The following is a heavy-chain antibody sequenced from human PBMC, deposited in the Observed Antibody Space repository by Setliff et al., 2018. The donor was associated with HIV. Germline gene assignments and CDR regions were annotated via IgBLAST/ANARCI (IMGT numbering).Heavy chain of an antibody. J-gene: IGHJ4*02. CDR3: ARGGDWTLDY. V-gene: IGHV4-34*01. CDR1: GGSFSNHY. D-gene: IGHD2-21*02. Sequence: SETLSLTCAVYGGSFSNHYWTWIRQPPGKGLEWIGEINPSESTHYNPSLKSRVTISVDTSKNQFSLILTSVSAADTAVYYCARGGDWTLDYWGRGSLVTVSS. CDR2: INPSEST.